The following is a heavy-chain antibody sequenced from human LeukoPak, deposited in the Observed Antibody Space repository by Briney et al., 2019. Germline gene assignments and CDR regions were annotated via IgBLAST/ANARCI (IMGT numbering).Heavy chain of an antibody. Sequence: ASVKVSCKASGYTFTGYYMHWVRQAPGQWLEWMGWINPNSGGTNYAQKFQGRVTMTRDTSISTAYMELSRLRSDDTAVYYCARDPGVGYARRAFDIWGQGTMVTVSS. CDR2: INPNSGGT. V-gene: IGHV1-2*02. CDR3: ARDPGVGYARRAFDI. J-gene: IGHJ3*02. CDR1: GYTFTGYY. D-gene: IGHD5-12*01.